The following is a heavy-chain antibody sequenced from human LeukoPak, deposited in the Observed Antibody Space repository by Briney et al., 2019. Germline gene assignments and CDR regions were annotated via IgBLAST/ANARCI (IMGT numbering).Heavy chain of an antibody. CDR1: GFTLSSYA. Sequence: GGSLRLSCAASGFTLSSYAMSWVRQAPGKGLEWVSAISGSGGSTYYAESVKGRFTISRDNSKNTLYLQMNSLRAEDTAVYYCAKVQSGSYNYWGQGTPVTVSS. V-gene: IGHV3-23*01. D-gene: IGHD1-26*01. CDR2: ISGSGGST. J-gene: IGHJ4*02. CDR3: AKVQSGSYNY.